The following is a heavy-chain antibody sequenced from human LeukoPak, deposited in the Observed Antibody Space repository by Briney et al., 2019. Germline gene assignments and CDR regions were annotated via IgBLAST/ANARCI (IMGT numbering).Heavy chain of an antibody. CDR1: GYTFTAYY. V-gene: IGHV1-2*04. Sequence: ASVKVSCKASGYTFTAYYIHWVRQAPGQGLEWMGWINPNSGGTNYAQKFQGWVTMTRDTSISTAYMELSRLRSDDTAVYYCARERGSGSSGYFDSWGQGTLVTVSS. J-gene: IGHJ4*02. CDR2: INPNSGGT. CDR3: ARERGSGSSGYFDS. D-gene: IGHD3-10*01.